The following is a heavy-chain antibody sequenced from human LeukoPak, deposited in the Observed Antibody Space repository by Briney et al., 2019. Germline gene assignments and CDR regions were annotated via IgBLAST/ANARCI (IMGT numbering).Heavy chain of an antibody. Sequence: KPSETLSLTCTVSGGSISSGSYYWSWIRQPAGKGLEWIGRIYTSGSTNYNPSLKSRVSMSVDTSKNQFSLQLSSVTAADTAVYYCARHITWGYYYYMDVWGTGTTVTVSS. J-gene: IGHJ6*03. V-gene: IGHV4-61*02. D-gene: IGHD3-10*01. CDR3: ARHITWGYYYYMDV. CDR1: GGSISSGSYY. CDR2: IYTSGST.